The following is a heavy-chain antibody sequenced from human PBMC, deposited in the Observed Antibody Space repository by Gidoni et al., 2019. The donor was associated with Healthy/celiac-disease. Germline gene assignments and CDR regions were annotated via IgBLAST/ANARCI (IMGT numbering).Heavy chain of an antibody. V-gene: IGHV4-34*01. D-gene: IGHD2-2*01. Sequence: QVQLQQWGAGLLKPSETLSLTCAVYGGSFSGYYWSWIRQPPGKGLEWIGEINHSGSTNYNPSLKSRVTISVDTSKNQFSLKLSSVTAADTAVYYCARGRGRISIVVVPAARARAEYFQHWGQGTLVTVSS. CDR3: ARGRGRISIVVVPAARARAEYFQH. J-gene: IGHJ1*01. CDR1: GGSFSGYY. CDR2: INHSGST.